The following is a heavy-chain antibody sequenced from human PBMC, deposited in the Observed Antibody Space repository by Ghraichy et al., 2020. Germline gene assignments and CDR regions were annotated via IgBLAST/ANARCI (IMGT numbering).Heavy chain of an antibody. CDR3: ASVIAAAGTGLWYFDL. Sequence: SETLSLTCTVSGGSISSSSYYWGWIRQPPGKGLEWIGSIYYSGSTYYNPSLKSRVTISVDTSKNQFSLKLSSVTDADTAVYYCASVIAAAGTGLWYFDLWCRGTLVTVSS. J-gene: IGHJ2*01. CDR2: IYYSGST. V-gene: IGHV4-39*01. D-gene: IGHD6-13*01. CDR1: GGSISSSSYY.